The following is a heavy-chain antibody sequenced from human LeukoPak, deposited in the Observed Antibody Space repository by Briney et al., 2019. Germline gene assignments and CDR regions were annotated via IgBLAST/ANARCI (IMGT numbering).Heavy chain of an antibody. D-gene: IGHD5-12*01. CDR2: ISSSSSYI. J-gene: IGHJ4*02. V-gene: IGHV3-21*01. Sequence: PGGSLRLSCAASGFTFSSYSMNWVRQAPGKGLEWVSSISSSSSYIYYADSVKGRFTISRDNAKNSLYLQMNSLRAEDTAVYYCAGEAVGYRTFDYWGQGTLVTVSS. CDR3: AGEAVGYRTFDY. CDR1: GFTFSSYS.